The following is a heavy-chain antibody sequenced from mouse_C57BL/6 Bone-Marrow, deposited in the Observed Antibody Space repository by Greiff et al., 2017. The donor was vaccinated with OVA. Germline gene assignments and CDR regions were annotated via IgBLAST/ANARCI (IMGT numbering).Heavy chain of an antibody. CDR1: GYTFTSYG. CDR3: ARSDYYYGSSPFAY. J-gene: IGHJ3*01. CDR2: IYPRSGNT. Sequence: VKLMESGAELARPGASVKLSCKASGYTFTSYGISWVKQRTGQGLEWIGEIYPRSGNTYYNEKFKGKATLTADKSSSTAYIELRSLTSEDSAVYFCARSDYYYGSSPFAYWGQGTLVTVSA. D-gene: IGHD1-1*01. V-gene: IGHV1-81*01.